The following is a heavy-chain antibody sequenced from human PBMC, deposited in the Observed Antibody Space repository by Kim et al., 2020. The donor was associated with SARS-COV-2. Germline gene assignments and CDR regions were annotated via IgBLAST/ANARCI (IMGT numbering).Heavy chain of an antibody. CDR1: GFTFSDAW. D-gene: IGHD1-1*01. V-gene: IGHV3-15*01. CDR2: IKGKTDGGTT. J-gene: IGHJ4*02. CDR3: TTAKRAGTFGY. Sequence: GGSLRLSCAASGFTFSDAWMTWIRQAPEKGLEWVGRIKGKTDGGTTDYAASVKGRFTISRDNSKNTLYLQMNSVKTEDTGVYYCTTAKRAGTFGYWGQGTLVAVSS.